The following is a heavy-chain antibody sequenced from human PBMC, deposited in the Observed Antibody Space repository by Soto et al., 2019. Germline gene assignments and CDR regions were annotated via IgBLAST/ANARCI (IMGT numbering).Heavy chain of an antibody. V-gene: IGHV3-23*01. J-gene: IGHJ4*02. CDR1: GFTFSSYA. CDR2: ISDSDDST. CDR3: AKNGQWLLDLFNS. Sequence: GGSLRLSCAASGFTFSSYAMSWVRQAPGKGLEWVSGISDSDDSTYYADSVKGRFTISRDNSKDTLYLQMNTLRAEDTAVYYCAKNGQWLLDLFNSWGQGTLVTVSS. D-gene: IGHD6-19*01.